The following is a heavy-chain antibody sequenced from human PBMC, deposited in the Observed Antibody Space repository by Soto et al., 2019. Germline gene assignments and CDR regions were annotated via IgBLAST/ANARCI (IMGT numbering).Heavy chain of an antibody. CDR2: IWSDGINK. CDR3: FRERAPSDCIVF. J-gene: IGHJ3*01. Sequence: GGSLRLSCAASGFTFRTFGMHWVRQAPGKGLEWVSVIWSDGINKFYAESVKGRFTISRDNSKSMLYLQMNSLRAEDTALYFLFRERAPSDCIVFWGPATMVTVSS. D-gene: IGHD2-15*01. CDR1: GFTFRTFG. V-gene: IGHV3-33*01.